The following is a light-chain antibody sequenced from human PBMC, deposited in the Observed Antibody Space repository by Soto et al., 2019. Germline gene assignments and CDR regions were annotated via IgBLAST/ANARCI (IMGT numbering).Light chain of an antibody. CDR1: SSDVGDYNY. V-gene: IGLV2-11*01. J-gene: IGLJ1*01. Sequence: QSALTQPRSVSGSPGQSVTISCTGTSSDVGDYNYVSWYQHHAGKAPKLMIYDVTKRPSGVPHHFSGSKSGSTASLTISGLQADDEADYYCCSYADIYTYVFGNGTKVTVL. CDR3: CSYADIYTYV. CDR2: DVT.